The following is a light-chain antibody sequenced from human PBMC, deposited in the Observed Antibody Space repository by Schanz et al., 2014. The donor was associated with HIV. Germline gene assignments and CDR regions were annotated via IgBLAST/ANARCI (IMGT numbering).Light chain of an antibody. J-gene: IGKJ4*01. Sequence: DIQLTQSPSFLSASVGDRVTISCRASQGISTYLAWYQQKPGKAPTLLIYSASTLQSGVPSRFSGSGSGTEFTLTISTLQPEDFATYYCQQANTFPLTFGGGTKVEMK. CDR1: QGISTY. CDR3: QQANTFPLT. CDR2: SAS. V-gene: IGKV1-9*01.